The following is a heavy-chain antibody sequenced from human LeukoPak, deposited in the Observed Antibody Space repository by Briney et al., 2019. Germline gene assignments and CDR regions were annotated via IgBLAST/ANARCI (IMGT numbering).Heavy chain of an antibody. CDR2: IIPILGIA. V-gene: IGHV1-69*04. CDR1: GGTFSSYA. CDR3: AREDSSGYYGFYDY. Sequence: SVKVSCKASGGTFSSYAISWVRQAPGQGLEWMGRIIPILGIANYAQKFQGRVTITADKSTSTAYMELSSLRSEDTAVYYCAREDSSGYYGFYDYCGQGTLVTVSS. J-gene: IGHJ4*02. D-gene: IGHD3-22*01.